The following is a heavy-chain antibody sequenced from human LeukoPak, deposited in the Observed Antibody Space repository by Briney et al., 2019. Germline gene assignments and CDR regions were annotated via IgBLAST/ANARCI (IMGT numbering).Heavy chain of an antibody. Sequence: PSETLSLTCTVSGGSIRSSSYYWGWIRQPPGKGLEWIGSFYYSGSPYYNPSLKSRVTISVDMSKNRFSLKLSSVTAADTAVYYCGAPSRYLEWPTNWGQGTLVTVSS. V-gene: IGHV4-39*01. CDR3: GAPSRYLEWPTN. CDR2: FYYSGSP. J-gene: IGHJ4*02. CDR1: GGSIRSSSYY. D-gene: IGHD3-3*01.